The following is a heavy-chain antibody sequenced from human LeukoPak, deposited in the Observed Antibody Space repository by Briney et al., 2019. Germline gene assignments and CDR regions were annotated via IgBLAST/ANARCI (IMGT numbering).Heavy chain of an antibody. Sequence: SETLSLTCAVYGGSFSGYYWSWIRQPPGKGLEWIGYIYYSGSTNYNPSLKSRVTISVDTSKNQFSLKLSSVTAADTAVYYCARLGGSDRQHWGQGTLVTVSS. D-gene: IGHD1-26*01. CDR2: IYYSGST. V-gene: IGHV4-59*01. J-gene: IGHJ1*01. CDR1: GGSFSGYY. CDR3: ARLGGSDRQH.